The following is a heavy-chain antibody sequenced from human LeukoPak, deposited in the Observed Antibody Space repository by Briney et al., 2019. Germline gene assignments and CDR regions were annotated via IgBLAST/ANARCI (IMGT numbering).Heavy chain of an antibody. Sequence: GRSLRLSCAASGFTFSSYAMHWVRQAPGKGLEWVAVISYDGSNKYYADSVKGRFTISRDNSKNTLYLQMNSLRAEDTAVYYCAKDNWNYPYYYYGMDVWGQGTTVTVSS. D-gene: IGHD1-7*01. CDR1: GFTFSSYA. CDR3: AKDNWNYPYYYYGMDV. CDR2: ISYDGSNK. J-gene: IGHJ6*02. V-gene: IGHV3-30*04.